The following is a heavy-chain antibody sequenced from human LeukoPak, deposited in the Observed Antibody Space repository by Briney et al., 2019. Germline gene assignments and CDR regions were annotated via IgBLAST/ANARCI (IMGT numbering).Heavy chain of an antibody. J-gene: IGHJ4*02. CDR2: IRSKTFGGTT. V-gene: IGHV3-49*04. Sequence: GGSPGLSCTASGFSFGDYALTWVRQAPGKGLEWVGFIRSKTFGGTTEYAASVKGRSSISRDDSKNIAYLQMNSLMTEDTALYYCARGLTVVGAKYYFDKWGQGALVTVS. CDR1: GFSFGDYA. D-gene: IGHD1-26*01. CDR3: ARGLTVVGAKYYFDK.